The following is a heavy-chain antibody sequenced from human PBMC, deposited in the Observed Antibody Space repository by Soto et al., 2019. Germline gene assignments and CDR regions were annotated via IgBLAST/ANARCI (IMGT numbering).Heavy chain of an antibody. D-gene: IGHD3-3*01. CDR2: IYWDDDK. CDR3: AHSGYDFWSGYYTWFNP. Sequence: GSGPTLVNPTQTLTLTCTFSGFSLSTSGVGVGWIRQPPGKALEWLALIYWDDDKRYSPSLKSRLTITKDTSKNQVVLTMTNMDPVDTATYYCAHSGYDFWSGYYTWFNPWGQGTLVTVSS. V-gene: IGHV2-5*02. CDR1: GFSLSTSGVG. J-gene: IGHJ5*02.